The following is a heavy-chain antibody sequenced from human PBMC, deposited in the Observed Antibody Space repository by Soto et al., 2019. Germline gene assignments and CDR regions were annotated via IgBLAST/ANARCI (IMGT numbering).Heavy chain of an antibody. CDR1: GGTIIRRAYP. Sequence: PSETLSLPSTVAGGTIIRRAYPCICNQQPPEKSLEWIGYSYHNGNSYLNPSLKSRVTISVDKSKNQFFLKLSSVTAADTGVYYCARDLGSGTGWFDPWGQGTLVTVSS. CDR3: ARDLGSGTGWFDP. CDR2: SYHNGNS. D-gene: IGHD3-10*01. V-gene: IGHV4-30-2*01. J-gene: IGHJ5*02.